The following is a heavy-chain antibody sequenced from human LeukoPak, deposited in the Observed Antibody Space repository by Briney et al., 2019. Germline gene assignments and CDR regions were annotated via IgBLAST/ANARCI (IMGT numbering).Heavy chain of an antibody. D-gene: IGHD4-17*01. CDR3: ARGRKDYGDYYFDS. CDR1: GYTFTSYG. CDR2: ISAYNGNT. Sequence: ASVKVSCKASGYTFTSYGISWVRQAPGQGLEWMGWISAYNGNTNSAQKLQGRVTMTTDTSTSTAYMELRSLRSDDMAVYYCARGRKDYGDYYFDSWGQGTLVTVSS. J-gene: IGHJ4*02. V-gene: IGHV1-18*03.